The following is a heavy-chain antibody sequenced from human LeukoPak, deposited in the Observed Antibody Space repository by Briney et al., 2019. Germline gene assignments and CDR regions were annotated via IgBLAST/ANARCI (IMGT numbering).Heavy chain of an antibody. J-gene: IGHJ3*02. CDR3: ARGGCSGGSCYEDAFDI. D-gene: IGHD2-15*01. V-gene: IGHV4-34*01. Sequence: SETLSLTCAVYGGSFSGYYWSWIRQPPRKGLEWIGEINHSGSTNYNPSLKSRVTISVDTSKNQFSLKLSSVTAADTAVYYCARGGCSGGSCYEDAFDIWGQGTMVTVSS. CDR1: GGSFSGYY. CDR2: INHSGST.